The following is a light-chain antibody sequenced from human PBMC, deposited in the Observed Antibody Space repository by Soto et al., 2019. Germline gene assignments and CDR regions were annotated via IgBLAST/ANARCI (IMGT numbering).Light chain of an antibody. V-gene: IGLV2-8*01. CDR2: EVN. CDR1: SSDVGGYNY. CDR3: SSFAGSDNVV. J-gene: IGLJ2*01. Sequence: QSALTQPPSASGSPGQSVTISCTGTSSDVGGYNYVSWHQQHPGEAPKLMIYEVNKRPSGVPGRFSGSKSGNTASLTVSGLQAEDEADYYCSSFAGSDNVVFGGGTKLTVL.